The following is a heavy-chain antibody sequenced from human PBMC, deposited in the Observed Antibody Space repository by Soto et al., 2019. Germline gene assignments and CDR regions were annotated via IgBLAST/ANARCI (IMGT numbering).Heavy chain of an antibody. CDR3: ERQHYYGSSGYYTWD. Sequence: QLQLQESGPGLVKSSETLSLTCSVSGGSIRSNIYYWGWSRQPPGKGMEWIATVHYSGSTYYNPSLRNRITISAATSNSEFSLRLNSVTAADTSVYSCERQHYYGSSGYYTWDWGQGTLFTVSS. CDR1: GGSIRSNIYY. CDR2: VHYSGST. V-gene: IGHV4-39*01. D-gene: IGHD3-22*01. J-gene: IGHJ4*02.